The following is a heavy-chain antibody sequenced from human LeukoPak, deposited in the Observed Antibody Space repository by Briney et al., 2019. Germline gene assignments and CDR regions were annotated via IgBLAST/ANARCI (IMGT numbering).Heavy chain of an antibody. CDR3: ARINRGGGVRLYYFDY. D-gene: IGHD2-8*02. V-gene: IGHV1-69*01. J-gene: IGHJ4*02. CDR2: IIPIFGTP. Sequence: SVKVSCKASGGTFSSYAISWVRQAPGQGLEWMGGIIPIFGTPNYAQKFQGRVTITAVESMSTAYMELSSLRSEDTAVYYCARINRGGGVRLYYFDYWGQGTLVTVSS. CDR1: GGTFSSYA.